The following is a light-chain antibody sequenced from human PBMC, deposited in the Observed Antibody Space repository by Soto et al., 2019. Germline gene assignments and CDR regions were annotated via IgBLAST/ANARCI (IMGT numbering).Light chain of an antibody. J-gene: IGKJ1*01. Sequence: IVLTQSPGTLPLSPGERATLSCRASQSVSSSYLAWYQQKPGQAPRLLIYGASSRATGIPDRLSGSGSGTDFTLTISRLEPEDFAVYYCQQYGSSLTWTFGQGTKV. CDR1: QSVSSSY. CDR3: QQYGSSLTWT. CDR2: GAS. V-gene: IGKV3-20*01.